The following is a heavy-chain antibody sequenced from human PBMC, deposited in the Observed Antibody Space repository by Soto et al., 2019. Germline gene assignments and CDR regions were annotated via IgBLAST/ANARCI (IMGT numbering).Heavy chain of an antibody. Sequence: GGSLRLSCAASGFTFSSYGMHWVRQAPGKGLEWVAVIWYDGSNKYYADSVKGRFTISRDNSKNTLYLQMNSLRAEDTAVYYCARCLGYCSSTSNYYYYYMDVWGKGTTVTVSS. J-gene: IGHJ6*03. D-gene: IGHD2-2*01. CDR2: IWYDGSNK. CDR3: ARCLGYCSSTSNYYYYYMDV. V-gene: IGHV3-33*01. CDR1: GFTFSSYG.